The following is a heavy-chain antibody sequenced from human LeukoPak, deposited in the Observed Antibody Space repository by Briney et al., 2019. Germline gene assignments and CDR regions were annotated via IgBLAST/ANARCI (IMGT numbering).Heavy chain of an antibody. D-gene: IGHD3-3*01. Sequence: ASVKVSCKVSGYTLTELSMHWVRQAPGKGLEWMGGFDPEDGEAIYAQKFQGRVTMTEDTSTDTAYMELSSLRSEDTAVYYCARDLREADFWSGYYATYYYYGMDVWGQGTTVTVSS. CDR3: ARDLREADFWSGYYATYYYYGMDV. CDR1: GYTLTELS. V-gene: IGHV1-24*01. CDR2: FDPEDGEA. J-gene: IGHJ6*02.